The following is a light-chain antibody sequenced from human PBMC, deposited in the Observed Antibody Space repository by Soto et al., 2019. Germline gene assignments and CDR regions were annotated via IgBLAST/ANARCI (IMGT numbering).Light chain of an antibody. CDR3: QQYGSSPET. J-gene: IGKJ1*01. V-gene: IGKV3-20*01. Sequence: EIVLTQSPGTLSLSPGERATLSCRASQSVSSAYLAWYQQKPGQAPRLLIYDVSSRATGIPDRFSGSGSGIDFTLTVSRLEPEDFAVYYCQQYGSSPETF. CDR2: DVS. CDR1: QSVSSAY.